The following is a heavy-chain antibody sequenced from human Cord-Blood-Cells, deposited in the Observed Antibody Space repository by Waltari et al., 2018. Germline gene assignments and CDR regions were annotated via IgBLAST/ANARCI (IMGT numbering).Heavy chain of an antibody. Sequence: GGSISSHYWSWIRQPPGKGLEWIGYIYYSGSTNYNPSLKGRVTISVDTSKNQFSLKLSSVTAADTAVYYCARAVRGSGTSTDAFDIWGQGTMVTVSS. D-gene: IGHD3-16*01. CDR2: IYYSGST. J-gene: IGHJ3*02. V-gene: IGHV4-59*08. CDR3: ARAVRGSGTSTDAFDI. CDR1: GGSISSHY.